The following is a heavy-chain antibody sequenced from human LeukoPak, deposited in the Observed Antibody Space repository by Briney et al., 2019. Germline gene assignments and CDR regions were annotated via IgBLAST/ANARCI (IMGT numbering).Heavy chain of an antibody. CDR2: IKRKTDGGTT. J-gene: IGHJ4*02. CDR1: GFTFSNAW. CDR3: TTGGVGY. V-gene: IGHV3-15*01. Sequence: GGSLRLSCAASGFTFSNAWMSWVRQAPGKGLEWVGRIKRKTDGGTTDYAAPVKGRFTISRDDSKNTLYLQMNSLKTEDTAVYYCTTGGVGYWGQGTLVTVSS.